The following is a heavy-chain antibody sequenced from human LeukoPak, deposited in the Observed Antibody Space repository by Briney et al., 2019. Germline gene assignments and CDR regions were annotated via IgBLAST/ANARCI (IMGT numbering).Heavy chain of an antibody. D-gene: IGHD3-22*01. CDR1: GFTFSSYE. V-gene: IGHV3-48*03. J-gene: IGHJ6*03. CDR2: ISYSGSPI. Sequence: PGGSLRLSCAASGFTFSSYEMNWVRQAPGKGLEWFSYISYSGSPIYYADSVKGRFTISRDNAKNSLYLQMNSLRAEDTAVYYCARDYYDSSGYYNEGYMDVWGKGTTVTVSS. CDR3: ARDYYDSSGYYNEGYMDV.